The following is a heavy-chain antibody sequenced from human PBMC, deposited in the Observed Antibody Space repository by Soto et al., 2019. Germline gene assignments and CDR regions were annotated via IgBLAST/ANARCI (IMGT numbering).Heavy chain of an antibody. V-gene: IGHV1-18*04. CDR2: ISAYNGKT. D-gene: IGHD1-26*01. CDR3: ARDPYSGSYFGWFDP. J-gene: IGHJ5*02. CDR1: GYPFSSYG. Sequence: ASVKVSCKASGYPFSSYGTAWVRQAPGQGLEWMGWISAYNGKTKYAQNLQDRVTMTTDTSTSTAYMELRSLTSDDTAVYFCARDPYSGSYFGWFDPWGQGTLVTVSS.